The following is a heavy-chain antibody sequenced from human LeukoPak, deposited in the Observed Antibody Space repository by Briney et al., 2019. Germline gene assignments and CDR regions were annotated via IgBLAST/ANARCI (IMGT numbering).Heavy chain of an antibody. CDR2: ISSSSSTI. V-gene: IGHV3-48*02. Sequence: GGSLRLSCAASGFTFSSYSMNWVRQAPGKGLEWVSYISSSSSTIYCADSVKGRFIISRDNAKNSLYLQMNSLRDEDTAVYYCARSAGGSYYDWFDPWGQGTLVTVSS. D-gene: IGHD1-26*01. CDR1: GFTFSSYS. CDR3: ARSAGGSYYDWFDP. J-gene: IGHJ5*02.